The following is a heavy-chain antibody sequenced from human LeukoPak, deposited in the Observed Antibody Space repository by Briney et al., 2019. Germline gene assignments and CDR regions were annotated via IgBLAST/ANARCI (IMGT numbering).Heavy chain of an antibody. CDR1: GGSISSGGYS. D-gene: IGHD6-6*01. CDR2: INHSGST. J-gene: IGHJ3*02. V-gene: IGHV4-30-2*01. Sequence: SQTLSLTCAVSGGSISSGGYSWSWIRQPPGKGLEWIGEINHSGSTNYNPSLKSRVTISVDTSKNQFSLKLSPVTAADTAVYYCARDVAYSSSSGAFDIWGQGTMVTVSS. CDR3: ARDVAYSSSSGAFDI.